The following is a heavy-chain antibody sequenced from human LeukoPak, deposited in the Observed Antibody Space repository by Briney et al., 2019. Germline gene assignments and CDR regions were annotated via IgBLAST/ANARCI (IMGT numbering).Heavy chain of an antibody. CDR1: GFTFSSYW. V-gene: IGHV3-7*01. CDR2: IKQDGSEK. J-gene: IGHJ4*02. CDR3: ARDQTILAHDY. Sequence: PGGSLRLSCAASGFTFSSYWMSWVRQAPGKGLEWVANIKQDGSEKYYVDSVKGRFTISRDNAKNSLCLQMNSLRAEDTAVYYCARDQTILAHDYWGQGTLVTVSS. D-gene: IGHD3-3*02.